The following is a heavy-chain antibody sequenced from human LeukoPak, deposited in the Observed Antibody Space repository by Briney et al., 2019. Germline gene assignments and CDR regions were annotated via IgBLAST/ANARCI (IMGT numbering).Heavy chain of an antibody. CDR2: INPTGGST. D-gene: IGHD6-6*01. CDR3: ARTAARRFDY. CDR1: GYTFTSYY. Sequence: ASVNVSCKASGYTFTSYYMHWVRQAPGQGLEWMGIINPTGGSTTYAQKFQGRVTMTRDTSTSTVYMELSSLRSDDTAVYYCARTAARRFDYWGQGTLVTVSS. V-gene: IGHV1-46*01. J-gene: IGHJ4*02.